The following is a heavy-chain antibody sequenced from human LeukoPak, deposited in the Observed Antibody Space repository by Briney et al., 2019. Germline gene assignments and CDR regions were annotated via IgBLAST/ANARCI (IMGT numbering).Heavy chain of an antibody. CDR2: IYSGGST. D-gene: IGHD4-17*01. CDR1: GFIVSNKY. V-gene: IGHV3-53*05. CDR3: VKRISDFGMDY. J-gene: IGHJ4*02. Sequence: GGSLRLSCAASGFIVSNKYMRWVRQAPGKGLEWVSVIYSGGSTYYADSVKDRFTISRDNSKNTVYLQMSSLRAEDTAVYYCVKRISDFGMDYWGQGTLVTVSS.